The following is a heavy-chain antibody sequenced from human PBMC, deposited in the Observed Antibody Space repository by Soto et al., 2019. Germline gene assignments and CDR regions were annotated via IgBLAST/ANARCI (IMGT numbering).Heavy chain of an antibody. CDR1: GYSISSGYY. CDR3: ARVGYYGSGSYYTFDY. J-gene: IGHJ4*02. V-gene: IGHV4-38-2*01. D-gene: IGHD3-10*01. Sequence: TSETLSLTCAVSGYSISSGYYWGWIRQPPGKGLEWIGSIYHSGSTYYNPSLKSRVTISVDTSKNQFSLKLSSVTAADTAVYYCARVGYYGSGSYYTFDYWGQGTLVTVSS. CDR2: IYHSGST.